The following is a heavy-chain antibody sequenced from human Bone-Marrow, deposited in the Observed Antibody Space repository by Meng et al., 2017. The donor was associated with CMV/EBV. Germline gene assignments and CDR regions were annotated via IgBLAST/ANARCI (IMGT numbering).Heavy chain of an antibody. CDR3: ARNGGDDAFDI. CDR1: GGSISSYY. CDR2: IYYSGST. V-gene: IGHV4-59*01. J-gene: IGHJ3*02. Sequence: SETLSLTFTVSGGSISSYYWSWIRQPPGKGLEWIGYIYYSGSTNYNPSLKSRVTISVDTSKNQFSLKLSSVTAADTAVYYCARNGGDDAFDIWGQGTMVTVSS. D-gene: IGHD2-21*01.